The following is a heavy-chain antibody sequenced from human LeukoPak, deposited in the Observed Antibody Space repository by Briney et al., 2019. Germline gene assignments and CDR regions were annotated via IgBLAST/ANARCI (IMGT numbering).Heavy chain of an antibody. J-gene: IGHJ4*02. CDR3: ARRAEFCGGNCYSSDY. D-gene: IGHD2-21*01. Sequence: GGSLRLSCAASGFMFSSYSMNWVRQAPGKGLEWVSYIYSSGTTMYYADSVKGRFIISRDNAKNSLYLQLNSLRAEDTAVYYCARRAEFCGGNCYSSDYWGQGTLVTVPS. CDR1: GFMFSSYS. V-gene: IGHV3-48*01. CDR2: IYSSGTTM.